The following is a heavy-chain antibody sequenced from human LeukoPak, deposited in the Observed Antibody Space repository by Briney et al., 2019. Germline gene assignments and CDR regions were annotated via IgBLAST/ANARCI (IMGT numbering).Heavy chain of an antibody. D-gene: IGHD6-13*01. J-gene: IGHJ3*02. V-gene: IGHV4-34*01. CDR3: AGQIAAAGEDAFDI. CDR1: GGSFSGYY. CDR2: INHSGST. Sequence: SETLSLTCAVYGGSFSGYYWSWIRQPPGRGLEWIGEINHSGSTNYNPSLKSRVTISVDTSKNQFSLKLSSVTAADTAVYYCAGQIAAAGEDAFDIWGQGTMVTVSS.